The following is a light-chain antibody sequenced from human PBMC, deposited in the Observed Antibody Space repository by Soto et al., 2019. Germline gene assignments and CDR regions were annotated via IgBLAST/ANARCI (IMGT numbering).Light chain of an antibody. Sequence: LTQPASVSGSPGQSITISCTGTSSDLGGYNFVSWYQHHPGKAPKLMIFQVSNRPSGVSNRFSGSKSGNTASLTISGLQTEDEADYYCCSYTSSSPYVFGTGTKVTVL. CDR3: CSYTSSSPYV. CDR2: QVS. CDR1: SSDLGGYNF. V-gene: IGLV2-14*01. J-gene: IGLJ1*01.